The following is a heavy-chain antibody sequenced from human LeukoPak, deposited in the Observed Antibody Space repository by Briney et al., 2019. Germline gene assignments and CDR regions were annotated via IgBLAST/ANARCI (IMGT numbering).Heavy chain of an antibody. D-gene: IGHD3-9*01. J-gene: IGHJ6*03. Sequence: GESLKISCKGSGYSFTSYWIGWVRQIPGKGLEWMGIIYPGDSDTRYSPSFQGQVTISADKSISTAYLQWSSLKASDNAMYYCARLGYDILTGYYLYYYYYMDVWGKGTTVTISS. CDR2: IYPGDSDT. V-gene: IGHV5-51*01. CDR3: ARLGYDILTGYYLYYYYYMDV. CDR1: GYSFTSYW.